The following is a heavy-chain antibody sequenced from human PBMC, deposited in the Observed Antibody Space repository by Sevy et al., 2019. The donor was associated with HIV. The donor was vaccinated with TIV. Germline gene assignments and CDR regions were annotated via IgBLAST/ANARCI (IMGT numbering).Heavy chain of an antibody. Sequence: GGSLRLSCAASGFTFSNYGMHWVRQVPGKGLGWVTFIRYDGSDKYYAASVKGRFTISRDDSKNTLYLQMDSLTPEDTAIYYCAKDLAGPGRRYFDYWGQGTLVTVSS. J-gene: IGHJ4*02. CDR1: GFTFSNYG. CDR2: IRYDGSDK. CDR3: AKDLAGPGRRYFDY. V-gene: IGHV3-30*02. D-gene: IGHD6-13*01.